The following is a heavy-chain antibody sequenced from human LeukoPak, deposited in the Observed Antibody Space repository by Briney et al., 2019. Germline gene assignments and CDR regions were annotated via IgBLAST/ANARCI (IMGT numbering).Heavy chain of an antibody. CDR1: GGSISSRAQY. CDR2: IYHSGYT. Sequence: SQTLSLTCTVSGGSISSRAQYWSWIRKAPGKGLEWVGFIYHSGYTSYNPSLRSRLTLSLDRSRNHFSLTLKSVTAAGTAVYYCATGWELSIFDSWGQGTLVSVSS. V-gene: IGHV4-30-2*01. CDR3: ATGWELSIFDS. J-gene: IGHJ4*02. D-gene: IGHD1-26*01.